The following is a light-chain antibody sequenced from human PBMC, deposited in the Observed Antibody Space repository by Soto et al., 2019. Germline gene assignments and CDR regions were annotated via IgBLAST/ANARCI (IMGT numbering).Light chain of an antibody. V-gene: IGLV2-11*01. Sequence: QSALTQPRSVSGSPGQSVTISCTGTSSDVGGYNYVSWYQQHPGKAPIVIIYEVSKRPSGGPDRFSGSKAGNTASLTISGLQPEDEADYYCCSHAGSYTYVFGTGTKLTVL. J-gene: IGLJ1*01. CDR1: SSDVGGYNY. CDR3: CSHAGSYTYV. CDR2: EVS.